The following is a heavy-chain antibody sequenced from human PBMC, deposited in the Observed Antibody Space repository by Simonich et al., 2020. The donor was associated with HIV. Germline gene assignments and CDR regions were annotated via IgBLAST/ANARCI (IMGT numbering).Heavy chain of an antibody. V-gene: IGHV4-34*01. D-gene: IGHD2-2*01. CDR2: INHSGST. CDR3: ARGFYQRLYYFDY. Sequence: QVQLQQWGAGLLKPSETLSLTCAVYGGSFRGYYWIWIRQPPGKGLEWIGEINHSGSTNYNPSLKSRVTISVDTSKNQFSLKLSSVTAADTAVYYCARGFYQRLYYFDYWGQGTLVTVSS. CDR1: GGSFRGYY. J-gene: IGHJ4*02.